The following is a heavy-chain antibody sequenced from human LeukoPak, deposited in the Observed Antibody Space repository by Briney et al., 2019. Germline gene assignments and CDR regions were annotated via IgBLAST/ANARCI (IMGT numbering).Heavy chain of an antibody. CDR1: GFTFSSSW. D-gene: IGHD3-10*01. CDR2: INQDGGEI. J-gene: IGHJ4*02. Sequence: GGSLRLSCAASGFTFSSSWMTWVRQAPGKGLEWVASINQDGGEIHYVDSVKGRFTISRDNAKNSLYLQMNSLKTEDTAVYYCTRVDNLYGSGRLSYRGQGTLVTVSS. CDR3: TRVDNLYGSGRLSY. V-gene: IGHV3-7*03.